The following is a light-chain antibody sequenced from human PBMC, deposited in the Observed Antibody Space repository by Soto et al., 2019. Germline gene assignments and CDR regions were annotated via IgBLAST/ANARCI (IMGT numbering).Light chain of an antibody. CDR1: QTVIHNY. J-gene: IGKJ5*01. V-gene: IGKV3-11*01. CDR3: QQRNVWPPVT. Sequence: EIVLTQSPDTLSLSPGETATLSCRASQTVIHNYLAWHQQKPGQAPRLLIYGAFNRATGIPARFSGSGSGTDFTLTISSLEPEDSAVYYCQQRNVWPPVTFGQGTRLEIK. CDR2: GAF.